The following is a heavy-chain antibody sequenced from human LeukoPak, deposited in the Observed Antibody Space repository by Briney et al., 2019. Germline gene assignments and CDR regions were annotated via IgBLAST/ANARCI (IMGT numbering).Heavy chain of an antibody. CDR1: GGSFSGYY. D-gene: IGHD3-16*02. CDR3: ASDVWGSYRYPGY. CDR2: INHSGST. Sequence: SETLSLTCAVYGGSFSGYYWSWIRQPPGKGLEWIGEINHSGSTNYNPSLKSRVTISVDTSKNQFSLKLSSVTAADTAMYYCASDVWGSYRYPGYWGQGTLVTVSS. V-gene: IGHV4-34*01. J-gene: IGHJ4*02.